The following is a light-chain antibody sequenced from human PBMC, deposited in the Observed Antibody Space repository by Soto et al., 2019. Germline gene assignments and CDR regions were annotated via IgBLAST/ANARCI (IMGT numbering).Light chain of an antibody. CDR1: SSDVGGYNY. Sequence: QSVVTQPLSASQTPGQGVTISCSGTSSDVGGYNYVSWYQWHPGKVPKLIIYEVTSRPSGGSHRFSGSKSGNTASLTISGLQAEDEADYYCSSYTSSGTPVFGGGTKLTVL. J-gene: IGLJ2*01. CDR2: EVT. CDR3: SSYTSSGTPV. V-gene: IGLV2-14*01.